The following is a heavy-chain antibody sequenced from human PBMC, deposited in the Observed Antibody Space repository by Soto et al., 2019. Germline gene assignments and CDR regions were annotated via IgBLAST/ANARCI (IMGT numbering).Heavy chain of an antibody. J-gene: IGHJ4*02. Sequence: GASVKVSCKASGYTFTSYNMHWVRQAPGHGLEWMGVISPSGGSTSYAQKFQGRVTMTRDTSTSTVYMELSSLTSEDTAVYYCSREILETDYWGQGTLVTVSS. V-gene: IGHV1-46*03. CDR1: GYTFTSYN. CDR2: ISPSGGST. CDR3: SREILETDY. D-gene: IGHD1-26*01.